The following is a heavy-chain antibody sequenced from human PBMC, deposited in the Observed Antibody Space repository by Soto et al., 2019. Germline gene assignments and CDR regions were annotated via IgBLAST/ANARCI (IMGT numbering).Heavy chain of an antibody. CDR2: IYHSGST. CDR1: GGSISSSNR. CDR3: ARERAFGESSPGYYYYGMDV. Sequence: QVQLQESGPGLVKPSGTLSLTCAVSGGSISSSNRWSWVRQTPGKGLEWIGEIYHSGSTNYNPSLKSRVTISVDKSKNQFSLKLSSVSAADTAVYYCARERAFGESSPGYYYYGMDVWGQGTTVTVSS. D-gene: IGHD3-10*01. J-gene: IGHJ6*02. V-gene: IGHV4-4*02.